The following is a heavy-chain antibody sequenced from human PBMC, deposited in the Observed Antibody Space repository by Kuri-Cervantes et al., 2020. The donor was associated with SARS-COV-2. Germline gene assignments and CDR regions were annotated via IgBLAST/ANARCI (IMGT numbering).Heavy chain of an antibody. J-gene: IGHJ4*02. CDR2: ISSSGSTI. CDR1: GFTFSSYS. CDR3: ARGDSSGYLYYFDY. D-gene: IGHD3-22*01. Sequence: GESLKISCAASGFTFSSYSMNWVRQAPGKGLEWVSYISSSGSTIYYADSVKGRFTISRDNAKNSLYLQMNSLGAEDTAVYYCARGDSSGYLYYFDYWGQGTLVTVSS. V-gene: IGHV3-48*04.